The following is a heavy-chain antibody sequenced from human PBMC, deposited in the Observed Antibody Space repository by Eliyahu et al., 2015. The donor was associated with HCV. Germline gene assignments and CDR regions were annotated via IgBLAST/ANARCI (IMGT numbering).Heavy chain of an antibody. CDR3: ARDDTYYDFWSTFDGMDV. CDR2: ISSSSSYI. D-gene: IGHD3-3*01. Sequence: EVQLVESGGGLVKPGGSLRLSCAASGFTFSSYSMNWVRQAPGKGLEWVSSISSSSSYIYYADSVKGRFTISRDNAKNSLYLQMNTLRAEDTAVYYCARDDTYYDFWSTFDGMDVWGQGTTVTVSS. CDR1: GFTFSSYS. J-gene: IGHJ6*02. V-gene: IGHV3-21*01.